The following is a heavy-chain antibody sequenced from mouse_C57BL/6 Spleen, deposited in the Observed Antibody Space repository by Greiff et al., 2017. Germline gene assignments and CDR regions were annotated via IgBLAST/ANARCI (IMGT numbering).Heavy chain of an antibody. CDR1: GYTFTSYW. D-gene: IGHD1-1*01. J-gene: IGHJ3*01. CDR2: IDTSDSYT. CDR3: ARKGYGSIWFAY. Sequence: VQLQQPGAELVMPGASVKMSCKASGYTFTSYWMPWVKQRPGQGLEWIGEIDTSDSYTNYNQKFKGKSTLTVAKSSSTAYMQLSSLTAEDSAVDYCARKGYGSIWFAYWGQGTLVTVSA. V-gene: IGHV1-69*01.